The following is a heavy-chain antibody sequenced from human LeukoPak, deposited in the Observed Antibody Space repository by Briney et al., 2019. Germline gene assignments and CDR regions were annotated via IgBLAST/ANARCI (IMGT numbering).Heavy chain of an antibody. D-gene: IGHD6-13*01. V-gene: IGHV4-59*08. CDR3: ARRVAAAGTDWFDP. Sequence: SETLSLTCTVSGGSISSYYWSWIRQPPGKGLEWIGYIYYSGSTNYNPSLKSRVTISVDTSKNQFSLKLSSVTAADTAVYYCARRVAAAGTDWFDPWGQGTLVTVSS. J-gene: IGHJ5*02. CDR2: IYYSGST. CDR1: GGSISSYY.